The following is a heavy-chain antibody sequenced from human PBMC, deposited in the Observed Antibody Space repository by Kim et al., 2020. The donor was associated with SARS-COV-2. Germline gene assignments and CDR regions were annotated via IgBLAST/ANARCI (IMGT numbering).Heavy chain of an antibody. D-gene: IGHD1-26*01. CDR3: AKDRPYSATDY. J-gene: IGHJ4*02. V-gene: IGHV3-21*01. CDR2: IGVGGT. CDR1: GFSFSSNS. Sequence: GGSLRLSCAASGFSFSSNSMNWVRQAPGKGLEWVAAIGVGGTFYVDSVKGRFTISRDNAANSLFLQMDRLRAEDTAIYYCAKDRPYSATDYWGQGTLVTV.